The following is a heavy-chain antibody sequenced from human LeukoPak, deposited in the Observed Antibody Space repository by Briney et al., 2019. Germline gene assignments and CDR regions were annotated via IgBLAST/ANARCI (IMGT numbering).Heavy chain of an antibody. CDR1: GFTFGNYA. V-gene: IGHV3-30*04. J-gene: IGHJ6*02. CDR3: ARTLSSSSWYPYYYYGMDV. D-gene: IGHD6-13*01. Sequence: PGKSLRLSCAASGFTFGNYAMHWVRQAPGKGLEWVAVISYDGSNKYYADSVKGRFTISRDNSKNTLYLQMNSLRAEDTAVYYCARTLSSSSWYPYYYYGMDVWGQGTTVTVSS. CDR2: ISYDGSNK.